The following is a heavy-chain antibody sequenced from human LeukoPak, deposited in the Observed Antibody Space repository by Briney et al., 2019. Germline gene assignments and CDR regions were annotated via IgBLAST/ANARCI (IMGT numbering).Heavy chain of an antibody. Sequence: SETLSLTCTVSGGSISSYYWSWIRQPPGKGLEWIGYIYYSGSTNYNPSLKSRVTISVDTSKNQFSLKLSSVTAADTAVYYCATGGGIRYSGGAASIDYWGQGTLVTVSS. D-gene: IGHD1-26*01. CDR2: IYYSGST. V-gene: IGHV4-59*08. CDR1: GGSISSYY. CDR3: ATGGGIRYSGGAASIDY. J-gene: IGHJ4*02.